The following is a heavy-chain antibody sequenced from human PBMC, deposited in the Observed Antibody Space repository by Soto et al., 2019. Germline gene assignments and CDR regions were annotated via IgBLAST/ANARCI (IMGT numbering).Heavy chain of an antibody. CDR2: MSSSSTI. CDR3: ARDVDADFRTDFDY. V-gene: IGHV3-48*01. Sequence: GGSLRLSWAASGCTFSTYSMNWVRQAPGKGLEWVSYMSSSSTIYYADSVKGRFTISRDNAKNSLYLQMNSLRAEDTALYYCARDVDADFRTDFDYWGRGTLVTVSS. CDR1: GCTFSTYS. J-gene: IGHJ4*02. D-gene: IGHD4-17*01.